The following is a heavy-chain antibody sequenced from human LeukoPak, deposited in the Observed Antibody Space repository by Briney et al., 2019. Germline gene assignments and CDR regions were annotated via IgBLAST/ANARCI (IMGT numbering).Heavy chain of an antibody. D-gene: IGHD5-24*01. V-gene: IGHV3-74*03. CDR3: VRDLAPRSFDY. CDR1: GFTFSNYW. J-gene: IGHJ4*02. Sequence: GGSLRLSCTASGFTFSNYWMHWVRQGPGKGLVWVSGISNDGSGTTYADSVRGRFTTSRDNAKNTLYLQMNSLGVEDTAVYYCVRDLAPRSFDYWGQGTLVTVSS. CDR2: ISNDGSGT.